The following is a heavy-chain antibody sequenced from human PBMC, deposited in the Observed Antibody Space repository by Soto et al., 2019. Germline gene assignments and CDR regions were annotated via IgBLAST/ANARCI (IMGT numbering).Heavy chain of an antibody. D-gene: IGHD4-17*01. CDR3: ARTLYGDNVDY. Sequence: QVQLVQSGAEVKKPGASVKVSCKASGYTFTSYDINWVRQATGQGLEWMGWMNHNSGNTGYAQKFQGRATMTRNASISTAYTELSSLRSEGTAVYYCARTLYGDNVDYWGQGTLVTVSS. V-gene: IGHV1-8*01. CDR2: MNHNSGNT. CDR1: GYTFTSYD. J-gene: IGHJ4*02.